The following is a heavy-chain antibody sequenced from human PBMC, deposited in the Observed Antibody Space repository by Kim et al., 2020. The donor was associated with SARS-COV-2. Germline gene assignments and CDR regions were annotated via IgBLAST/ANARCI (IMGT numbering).Heavy chain of an antibody. Sequence: GGSLRLSCAASGFTVSSNYMSWVRQAPGKGLEWVSVIYSGGSTYYADSVKGRFTISRDNSKNTLYLQMNSLRAEDTAVYYCARDRRYYDILTGYYSGMDVWGARTTVTASS. CDR3: ARDRRYYDILTGYYSGMDV. D-gene: IGHD3-9*01. CDR2: IYSGGST. V-gene: IGHV3-53*01. CDR1: GFTVSSNY. J-gene: IGHJ6*04.